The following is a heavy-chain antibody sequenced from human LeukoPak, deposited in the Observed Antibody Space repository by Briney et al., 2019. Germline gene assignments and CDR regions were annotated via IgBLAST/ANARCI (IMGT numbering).Heavy chain of an antibody. V-gene: IGHV3-23*01. CDR2: TSDRGDYT. J-gene: IGHJ4*02. CDR3: ARKAQYNGHYPLDY. CDR1: GFTFTSYS. D-gene: IGHD1-7*01. Sequence: GGSLRLSCAASGFTFTSYSMSWVGQAPGKGLEWVSGTSDRGDYTYYADSVKGRFTISRDSSKNTLFLQMNSLRAEDTALYFCARKAQYNGHYPLDYWGQGTLVTVSS.